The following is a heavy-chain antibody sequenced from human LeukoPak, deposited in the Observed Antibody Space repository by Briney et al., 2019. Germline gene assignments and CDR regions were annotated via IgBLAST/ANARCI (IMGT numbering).Heavy chain of an antibody. CDR2: ISGGSSSI. CDR3: ARVLSQASGSGSYLY. D-gene: IGHD3-10*01. J-gene: IGHJ4*02. CDR1: GFTFSSYE. V-gene: IGHV3-48*03. Sequence: GSLRLSCAASGFTFSSYEMNWVRQSPGKGLEWVSSISGGSSSIYYADSVKGRFTISRDNAKNSLYLQMNSLRAEDTAVYYCARVLSQASGSGSYLYWGPGTLVTVSS.